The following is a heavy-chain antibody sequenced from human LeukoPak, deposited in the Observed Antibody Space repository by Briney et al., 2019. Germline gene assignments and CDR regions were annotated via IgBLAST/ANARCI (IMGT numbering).Heavy chain of an antibody. D-gene: IGHD6-13*01. Sequence: AGSLRLSCAASGFTVRSNYMSGVRQPPARGREGVSGIYSVGSTYYADSVKGRFTISRDNSKNTLSLQMNRLRAQDPAVYYCARVGSSWYGAFQHWGQGTLVTVSS. J-gene: IGHJ1*01. CDR1: GFTVRSNY. CDR3: ARVGSSWYGAFQH. V-gene: IGHV3-66*01. CDR2: IYSVGST.